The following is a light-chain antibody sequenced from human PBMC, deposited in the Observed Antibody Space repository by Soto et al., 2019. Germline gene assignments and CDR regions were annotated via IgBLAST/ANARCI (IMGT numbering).Light chain of an antibody. Sequence: EIVMTQSPGTLSVSPGERATISCRASQSVSSNLAWYQQKPGQAPRLLIYGASTRATGIPARFSGSGSGTEFTLSISSLQSEDFAVYYCQQYNNWPPTFGQGTKLEIK. J-gene: IGKJ2*01. CDR1: QSVSSN. CDR3: QQYNNWPPT. V-gene: IGKV3-15*01. CDR2: GAS.